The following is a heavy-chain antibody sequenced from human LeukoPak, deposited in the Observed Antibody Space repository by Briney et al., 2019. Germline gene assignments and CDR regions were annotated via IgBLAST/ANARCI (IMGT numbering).Heavy chain of an antibody. CDR2: ISYDGSNK. CDR3: AKDLSRSLYHYYGVDV. D-gene: IGHD5-24*01. Sequence: GGSLRLSCAAPGFTFSTKVMHGARQAPAKGLGWGAVISYDGSNKNYADSVQGRFTISRDNSKKLLYLQMNSLRAEDSAVYYCAKDLSRSLYHYYGVDVWGQGTTVLVSS. J-gene: IGHJ6*02. V-gene: IGHV3-30*18. CDR1: GFTFSTKV.